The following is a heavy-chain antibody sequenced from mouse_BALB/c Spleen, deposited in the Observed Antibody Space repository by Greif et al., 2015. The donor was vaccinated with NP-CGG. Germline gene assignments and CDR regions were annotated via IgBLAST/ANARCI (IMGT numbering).Heavy chain of an antibody. Sequence: VQLQQSGAELVRPGSSVKISCKASGYAFSSYWMNWVKQRPGQGLEWIGQIYPGDGDTNYNGKFKGKATLTADKSSSTAYMQLSSLTSEDSAVYFCARSDGYDEGDYWGQGTSVTVSS. CDR3: ARSDGYDEGDY. D-gene: IGHD2-2*01. J-gene: IGHJ4*01. CDR2: IYPGDGDT. V-gene: IGHV1-80*01. CDR1: GYAFSSYW.